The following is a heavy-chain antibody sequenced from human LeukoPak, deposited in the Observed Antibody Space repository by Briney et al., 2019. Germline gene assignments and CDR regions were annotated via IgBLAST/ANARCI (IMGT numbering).Heavy chain of an antibody. CDR3: VRTPPNWGFDY. J-gene: IGHJ4*02. CDR2: MSPNSGDT. V-gene: IGHV1-8*02. CDR1: GYTFTSYA. D-gene: IGHD7-27*01. Sequence: ASVKVSCKASGYTFTSYAMNWVRQAPGQGLEWMGWMSPNSGDTGYAQKFQGRVTMTSDSSISTAYMELSSLRSEDTAIYYCVRTPPNWGFDYWGQGTLVTASS.